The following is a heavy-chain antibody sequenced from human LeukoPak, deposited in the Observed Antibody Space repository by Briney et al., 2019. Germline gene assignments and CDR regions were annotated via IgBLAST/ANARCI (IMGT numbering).Heavy chain of an antibody. Sequence: SETLSLTCTVSAGSISSSYWSWIRQPPGKGLEWIGYIYYSGGTNYNPSLKSRVTISVDTSKNQFSLKLNSVTAADTAVYYCARQGPLTTAVTTRTNPFDYWGQGTLVTVSS. D-gene: IGHD4-11*01. CDR1: AGSISSSY. V-gene: IGHV4-59*08. J-gene: IGHJ4*02. CDR2: IYYSGGT. CDR3: ARQGPLTTAVTTRTNPFDY.